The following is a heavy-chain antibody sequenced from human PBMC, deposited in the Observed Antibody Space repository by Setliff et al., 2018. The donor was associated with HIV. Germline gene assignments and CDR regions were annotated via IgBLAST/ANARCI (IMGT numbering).Heavy chain of an antibody. J-gene: IGHJ4*02. CDR3: ASAVGGNWKYYFDY. CDR1: GFTFSDYY. V-gene: IGHV3-11*04. Sequence: LRLSCTASGFTFSDYYMSWIRQAPGKGLEWLSYISSSGSPIYYADSVKGRFTISRDNAKNSLYLQMTSLRADDTAVYYCASAVGGNWKYYFDYWGQGTLVTVSS. D-gene: IGHD1-20*01. CDR2: ISSSGSPI.